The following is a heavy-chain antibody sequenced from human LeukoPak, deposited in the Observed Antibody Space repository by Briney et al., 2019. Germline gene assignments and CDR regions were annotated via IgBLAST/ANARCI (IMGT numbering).Heavy chain of an antibody. Sequence: PSETLSLTCTVSGGSISSYYWSWIRQPPGKGLEWIGYTYYSGSTNYNPSLKSRVTISVDTSKNQFSLKLSSVTAADTAFYYCARSGYDSNYFDYWGQGTLVTVSS. J-gene: IGHJ4*02. D-gene: IGHD5-12*01. CDR1: GGSISSYY. V-gene: IGHV4-59*01. CDR2: TYYSGST. CDR3: ARSGYDSNYFDY.